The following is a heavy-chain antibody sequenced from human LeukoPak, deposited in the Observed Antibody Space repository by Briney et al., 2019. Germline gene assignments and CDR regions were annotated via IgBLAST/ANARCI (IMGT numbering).Heavy chain of an antibody. CDR2: TSTSSSHM. CDR1: GFTFSSYS. CDR3: ARGSEWELLSCDH. V-gene: IGHV3-21*01. Sequence: PGGSLRLSCEASGFTFSSYSMNWVRQAPGKGLELVSSTSTSSSHMYYADSVKGRFTIFRDNARNSLYLQMNSLRAEDTAVYYCARGSEWELLSCDHWGQGTLVTVSS. J-gene: IGHJ5*02. D-gene: IGHD1-26*01.